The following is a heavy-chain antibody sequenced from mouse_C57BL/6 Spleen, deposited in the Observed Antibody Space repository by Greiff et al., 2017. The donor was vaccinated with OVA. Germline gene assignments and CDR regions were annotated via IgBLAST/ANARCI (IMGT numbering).Heavy chain of an antibody. V-gene: IGHV1-52*01. J-gene: IGHJ2*01. D-gene: IGHD2-1*01. CDR3: ARLGGNYVRDY. CDR2: IDPSDSET. Sequence: VQLQESGAELVRPGSSVKLSCKASGYTFTSYWMHWVKQRPIQGLEWIGNIDPSDSETHYNQKFKDKATVTVDKSSSTAYMQLSSLTSEDSAVYYCARLGGNYVRDYWGQGTTLTVSS. CDR1: GYTFTSYW.